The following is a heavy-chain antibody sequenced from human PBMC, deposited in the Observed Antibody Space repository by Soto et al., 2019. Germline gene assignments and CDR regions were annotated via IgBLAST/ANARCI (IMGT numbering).Heavy chain of an antibody. CDR2: IYWDDDK. Sequence: SGPTLVNPTQTLTLTCTFSGFSLSTSGVGVGWIRQPPGKALEWLALIYWDDDKRYSPSLKSRLTITKDTSKNQVVLTMTNMDPGNTATYYRAHRMRRTSRRYYYYGMDVWGQETTVTVSS. CDR3: AHRMRRTSRRYYYYGMDV. V-gene: IGHV2-5*02. CDR1: GFSLSTSGVG. J-gene: IGHJ6*02. D-gene: IGHD1-7*01.